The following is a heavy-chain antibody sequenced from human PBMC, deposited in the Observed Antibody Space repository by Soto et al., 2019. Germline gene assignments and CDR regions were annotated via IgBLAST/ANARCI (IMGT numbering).Heavy chain of an antibody. J-gene: IGHJ6*03. Sequence: QVQLVESGGGVVQPGKSLRLSCSASGFTFSDYGFHWVRQAPGRGLEWVAVIGFDGVKKNYADSVKGRFTISRDISKXXXXXXXXXXXXXXXXXXXXXXXXXXXAPGGDYNYYMDVWGKGTTATVSS. CDR3: XXXXXXXAPGGDYNYYMDV. CDR1: GFTFSDYG. D-gene: IGHD3-10*01. CDR2: IGFDGVKK. V-gene: IGHV3-33*01.